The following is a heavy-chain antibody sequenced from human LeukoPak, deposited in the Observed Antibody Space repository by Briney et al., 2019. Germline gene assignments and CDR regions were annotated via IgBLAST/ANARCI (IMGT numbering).Heavy chain of an antibody. CDR2: IYYSGST. CDR1: GGSIGSYY. J-gene: IGHJ4*02. Sequence: SETLSLTCTVSGGSIGSYYWSWIRQPPGKGLEWIGYIYYSGSTNYNPSLKSRVTISVDTSKNQFSLKLSSVTAADTAVYYCARDGYGYSSSWYDYWGQGTLVTVSS. D-gene: IGHD6-13*01. CDR3: ARDGYGYSSSWYDY. V-gene: IGHV4-59*01.